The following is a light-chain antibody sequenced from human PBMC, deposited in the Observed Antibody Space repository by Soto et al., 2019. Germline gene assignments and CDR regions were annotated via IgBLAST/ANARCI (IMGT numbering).Light chain of an antibody. CDR1: QSVNIY. CDR2: GAS. V-gene: IGKV3-20*01. CDR3: QQYGSSGT. Sequence: EILMTQSPATLSLSPDGIATLSFRASQSVNIYLAWYQQKPGQAPRLLIFGASNRATGIPDRFSGSGSGTDFTLTISRLETEDFAVYYCQQYGSSGTFGQGTKVDIK. J-gene: IGKJ1*01.